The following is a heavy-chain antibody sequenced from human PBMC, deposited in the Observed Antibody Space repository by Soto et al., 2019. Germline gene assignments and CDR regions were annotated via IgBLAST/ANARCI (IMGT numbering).Heavy chain of an antibody. Sequence: QVQLVQSGAEVKKPGASVKVSCTASGYTFTSYYMHWVRQAPGQGLEWMGIINPSGGSTSYAQKFQGRLTMPRPTSKSSVYMELSRLRFEETAVYYCALLRPWGYYYMDVWGKGTTVTVSS. CDR2: INPSGGST. J-gene: IGHJ6*03. CDR3: ALLRPWGYYYMDV. V-gene: IGHV1-46*03. D-gene: IGHD3-16*01. CDR1: GYTFTSYY.